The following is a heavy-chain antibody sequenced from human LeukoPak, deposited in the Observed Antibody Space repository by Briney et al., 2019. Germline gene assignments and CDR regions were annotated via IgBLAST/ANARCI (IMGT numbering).Heavy chain of an antibody. V-gene: IGHV3-11*01. D-gene: IGHD3-22*01. CDR2: ISSSGSTI. CDR1: GFTFNDYY. J-gene: IGHJ4*02. Sequence: GGSLRLSCAASGFTFNDYYMSWIRQAPGKGLEWVSYISSSGSTIYYADSVKGRFTISRDNAKNSLCLQMNSLRAEDTAVYYCASYYDSSGPVDYWGQGTLVTVSS. CDR3: ASYYDSSGPVDY.